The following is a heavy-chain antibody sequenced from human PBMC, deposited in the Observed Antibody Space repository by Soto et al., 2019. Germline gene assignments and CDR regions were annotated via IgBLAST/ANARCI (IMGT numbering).Heavy chain of an antibody. J-gene: IGHJ4*02. CDR3: ARDGTLYAGSGYYYLY. V-gene: IGHV1-69*01. CDR2: IIPMIGKA. D-gene: IGHD3-22*01. Sequence: QVQLVQSGAAVKKPGSSVKVSCKASGGTFSRYALSWLRQAPGQGLEWMGGIIPMIGKANYAQKFQGRVTITADESTSTGYMELRSLISEDTAVYYCARDGTLYAGSGYYYLYWGKGTLVTVSS. CDR1: GGTFSRYA.